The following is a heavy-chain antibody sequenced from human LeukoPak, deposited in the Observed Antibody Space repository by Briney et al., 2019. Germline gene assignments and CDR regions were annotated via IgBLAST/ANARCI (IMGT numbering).Heavy chain of an antibody. V-gene: IGHV3-30*04. J-gene: IGHJ4*02. Sequence: GGSLIFSCAASGFTFSSYARYWLRKARGKGLERVVVISYDGSTKYYAHSVKGRFTISRDNSKNTLYLQMNSLRAEDTAVYYCARDGVVVPAARFDYWGQGTLVTVSS. CDR2: ISYDGSTK. D-gene: IGHD2-2*01. CDR1: GFTFSSYA. CDR3: ARDGVVVPAARFDY.